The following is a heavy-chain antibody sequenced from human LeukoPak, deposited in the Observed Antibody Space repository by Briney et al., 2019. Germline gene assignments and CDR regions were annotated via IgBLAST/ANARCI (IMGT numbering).Heavy chain of an antibody. CDR1: GFTFSSYA. J-gene: IGHJ6*03. CDR3: AKDLIYYGSGTQHMDV. Sequence: GGSLRLSCAASGFTFSSYAMSWVRQAPGKGLEWVSVIDGSGNSTYYADSVKGRFTISRDNSKSTLYLQMNSLRAEDTAVYYCAKDLIYYGSGTQHMDVWGKGTTVTVSS. CDR2: IDGSGNST. V-gene: IGHV3-23*01. D-gene: IGHD3-10*01.